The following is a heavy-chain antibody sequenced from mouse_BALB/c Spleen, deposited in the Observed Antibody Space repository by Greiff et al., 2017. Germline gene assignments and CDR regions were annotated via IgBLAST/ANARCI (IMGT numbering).Heavy chain of an antibody. CDR1: GYTFSSYW. CDR3: ARSEGLRQGAFAY. V-gene: IGHV1-9*01. CDR2: ILPGGGST. J-gene: IGHJ3*01. Sequence: VQLQQSGAELMKPGASVKISCKATGYTFSSYWIEWVKQRPGQGLEWIGEILPGGGSTNYNEKFKGKATFTADTSSNTAYMQLSSLTSEDSAVYYCARSEGLRQGAFAYWGQGTLVTVSA. D-gene: IGHD2-4*01.